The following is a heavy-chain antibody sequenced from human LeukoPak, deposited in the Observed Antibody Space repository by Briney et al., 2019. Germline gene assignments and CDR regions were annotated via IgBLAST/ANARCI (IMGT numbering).Heavy chain of an antibody. CDR1: GGSFSGYY. V-gene: IGHV4-34*01. D-gene: IGHD4-11*01. CDR2: INHSGST. Sequence: SETLSLTCAVYGGSFSGYYWSWIRQPPGKGLEWIGEINHSGSTNYNPSLKSRVTISVDTSKNQFSLKLSSVTAADTAVYYCARGPWGRTTVYWGQGTLVTVSS. CDR3: ARGPWGRTTVY. J-gene: IGHJ4*02.